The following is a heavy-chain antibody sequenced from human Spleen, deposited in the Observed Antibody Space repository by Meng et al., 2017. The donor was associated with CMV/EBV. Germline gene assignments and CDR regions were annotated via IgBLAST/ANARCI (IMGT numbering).Heavy chain of an antibody. Sequence: ASVKVSCKASGYTFTDYYIHWMRQAPGQGLEWMGWINPNSGVTNYAEKFQGRVTMTRDTSISTVYMELSRLRSDDAAVFFCSRHRRTDIYYYGMDVWGQGTTVTVSS. V-gene: IGHV1-2*02. J-gene: IGHJ6*02. CDR2: INPNSGVT. CDR3: SRHRRTDIYYYGMDV. CDR1: GYTFTDYY. D-gene: IGHD2-2*01.